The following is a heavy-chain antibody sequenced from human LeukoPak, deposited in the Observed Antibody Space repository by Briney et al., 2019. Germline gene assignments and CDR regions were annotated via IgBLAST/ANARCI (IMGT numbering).Heavy chain of an antibody. CDR3: ARDTYYYDSSGYYGGVQFDY. CDR2: INWNGGST. J-gene: IGHJ4*02. Sequence: GSLRLSCAASGFTFDDYGMSWVRQAPGKGLEWVSGINWNGGSTGYADSVKGRFTISRDNAKNSLYLQMNSLRAEDTALYYCARDTYYYDSSGYYGGVQFDYWGQGTLVTVSS. CDR1: GFTFDDYG. D-gene: IGHD3-22*01. V-gene: IGHV3-20*04.